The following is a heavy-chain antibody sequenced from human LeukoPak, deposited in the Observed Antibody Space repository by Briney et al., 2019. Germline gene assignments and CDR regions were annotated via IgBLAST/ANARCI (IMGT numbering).Heavy chain of an antibody. J-gene: IGHJ4*02. D-gene: IGHD3-22*01. CDR3: ARRRVYYDSSGYLYYFDY. Sequence: GEPLKISCKGSGYSFTSYWIGWVRQIPGKGLEWMGIIYPGDSDTRYSPSFQGQVTISADKSISTAYLQWSSLKASDTAMYYCARRRVYYDSSGYLYYFDYWGQGTLVTVSS. V-gene: IGHV5-51*01. CDR2: IYPGDSDT. CDR1: GYSFTSYW.